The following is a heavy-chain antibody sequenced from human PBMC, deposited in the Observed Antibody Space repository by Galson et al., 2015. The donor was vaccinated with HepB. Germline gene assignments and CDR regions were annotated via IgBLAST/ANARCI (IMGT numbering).Heavy chain of an antibody. V-gene: IGHV1-18*01. CDR3: ARDPGYYDRAYYFDY. D-gene: IGHD3-22*01. CDR2: ISAYNGNT. CDR1: GYTFTSYG. J-gene: IGHJ4*02. Sequence: SVKVSCKASGYTFTSYGISWVRQAPGQGLEWMGWISAYNGNTNYAQKLQGRVTMTTDTSTSTAYMELRSPRSDDTAVYYCARDPGYYDRAYYFDYWGQGTLVTVSS.